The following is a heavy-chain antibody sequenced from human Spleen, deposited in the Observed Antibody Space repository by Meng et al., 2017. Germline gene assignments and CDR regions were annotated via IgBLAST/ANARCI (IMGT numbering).Heavy chain of an antibody. D-gene: IGHD6-13*01. V-gene: IGHV1-2*06. J-gene: IGHJ4*02. Sequence: GPLGPQGADVKRPGAAVKVSWKPSGYNCPDCWAHWGRRAPGQGLAWMGRIDPKSGDPHYAHRFQGRVTMTGETSISTAYMELSGLRSDDTAMYYCVRDEDISAAGKLFGDYWGQGTLVTVSS. CDR3: VRDEDISAAGKLFGDY. CDR1: GYNCPDCW. CDR2: IDPKSGDP.